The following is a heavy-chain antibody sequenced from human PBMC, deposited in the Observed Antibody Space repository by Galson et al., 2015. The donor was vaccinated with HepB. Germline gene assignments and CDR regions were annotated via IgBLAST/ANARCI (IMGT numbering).Heavy chain of an antibody. V-gene: IGHV3-72*01. CDR1: GFTFSDHY. CDR3: ARLGRGRGPRAFDI. D-gene: IGHD3-10*01. J-gene: IGHJ3*02. CDR2: TRNKANSYTT. Sequence: SLRLSCAASGFTFSDHYMDWVRQAPGKGLEWVGRTRNKANSYTTEYAASVKGRFTISRDDSKNSLYLQMNSLKTEDTAVYYCARLGRGRGPRAFDIWGQGTMVTVSS.